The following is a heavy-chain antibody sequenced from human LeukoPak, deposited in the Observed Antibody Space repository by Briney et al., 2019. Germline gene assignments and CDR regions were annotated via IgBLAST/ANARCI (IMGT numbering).Heavy chain of an antibody. Sequence: ASVKVSCKASGYTFTGYYMHWVRQAPGQGLEWMGWINPNSGGTNYAQKFQGRVTMTRDTSISTAYMELSRLRSDDTAVYYCARGGYCRSTSCYYYMDVWGKGTTVTVSS. CDR1: GYTFTGYY. J-gene: IGHJ6*03. CDR2: INPNSGGT. CDR3: ARGGYCRSTSCYYYMDV. D-gene: IGHD2-2*01. V-gene: IGHV1-2*02.